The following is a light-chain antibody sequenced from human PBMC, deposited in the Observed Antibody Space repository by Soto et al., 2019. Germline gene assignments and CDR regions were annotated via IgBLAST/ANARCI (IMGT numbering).Light chain of an antibody. CDR3: QQYGSSPRT. Sequence: EIVLTQSPGTLSLSPGERATLSCRASQSVSSSYLAWYQQKPGQAPRLLIYGASSRATGIPDRFSGSGSGPDFTLTISRLEPEDFAVYYCQQYGSSPRTFGQGTKVDI. CDR1: QSVSSSY. J-gene: IGKJ1*01. CDR2: GAS. V-gene: IGKV3-20*01.